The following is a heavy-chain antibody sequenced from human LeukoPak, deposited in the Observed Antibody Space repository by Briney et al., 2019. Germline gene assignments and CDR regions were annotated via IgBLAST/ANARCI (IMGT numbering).Heavy chain of an antibody. CDR2: IKEDGSVT. CDR1: GFNLRGHW. D-gene: IGHD6-13*01. Sequence: GGSLRLSCAASGFNLRGHWMSWVRQSPGKGLEWVANIKEDGSVTNYVDSVKGRFTISRDNAKNSLYLQMNSLRAEDTAVYFCARDSGWFRFDYWGQGTLVTVSS. V-gene: IGHV3-7*03. J-gene: IGHJ4*02. CDR3: ARDSGWFRFDY.